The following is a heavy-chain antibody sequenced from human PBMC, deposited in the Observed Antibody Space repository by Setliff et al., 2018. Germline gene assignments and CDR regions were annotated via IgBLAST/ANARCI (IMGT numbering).Heavy chain of an antibody. CDR3: ATLGTVVVDAFDF. J-gene: IGHJ3*01. CDR1: GGSISPYY. Sequence: SETLSLTCSVSGGSISPYYWIWIRQSPGKGLEWIGYIFYSGSARYNPSLESRVTMSVDTSKNQISLKLTSVTAADTAVYYCATLGTVVVDAFDFWGQGTRVTVSS. V-gene: IGHV4-59*08. CDR2: IFYSGSA. D-gene: IGHD2-15*01.